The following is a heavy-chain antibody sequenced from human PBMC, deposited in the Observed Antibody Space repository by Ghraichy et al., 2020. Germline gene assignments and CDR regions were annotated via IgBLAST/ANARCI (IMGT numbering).Heavy chain of an antibody. CDR3: AAHCTDISCSDS. Sequence: GGSLRLSCATSGFPFWAYGMHWVRQAPGKGLEWVAFIEYDGNTRHYADSAKGRFTISRDNSMNTAFLQMSSLRTEDSAVYYCAAHCTDISCSDSWGHGTLVTVSS. CDR2: IEYDGNTR. CDR1: GFPFWAYG. V-gene: IGHV3-30*02. D-gene: IGHD3-10*02. J-gene: IGHJ4*01.